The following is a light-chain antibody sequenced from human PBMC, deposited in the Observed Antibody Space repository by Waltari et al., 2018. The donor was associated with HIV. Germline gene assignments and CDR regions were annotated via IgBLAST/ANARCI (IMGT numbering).Light chain of an antibody. CDR1: SSTFAHDY. CDR3: ETWDSSLSAV. Sequence: QSVLTPPPSVSAAPGPQVTISCSGSSSTFAHDYVSWSHQIPGTAPKLLNYEKYKRPSGIPYRFSGSKSGTAATLVNTGLQTGDEADYYCETWDSSLSAVFGTGTRVTVL. CDR2: EKY. V-gene: IGLV1-51*02. J-gene: IGLJ1*01.